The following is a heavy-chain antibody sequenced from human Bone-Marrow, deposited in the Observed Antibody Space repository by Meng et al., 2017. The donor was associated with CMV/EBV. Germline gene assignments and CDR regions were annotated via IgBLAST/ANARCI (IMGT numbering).Heavy chain of an antibody. V-gene: IGHV3-23*01. Sequence: GESLKISCAASGFTFSSYAMSWVRQAPGKGLEWVSAISGSGGSTYYADSVKGRFTISRDNSKTTLDLQMNSLRAEDRAVYYCAKSPITMVRGVSGVPYYWGQGTLVTVS. CDR1: GFTFSSYA. CDR3: AKSPITMVRGVSGVPYY. J-gene: IGHJ4*02. D-gene: IGHD3-10*01. CDR2: ISGSGGST.